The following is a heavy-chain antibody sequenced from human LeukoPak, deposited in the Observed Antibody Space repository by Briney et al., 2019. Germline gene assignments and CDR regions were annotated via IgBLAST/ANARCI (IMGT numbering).Heavy chain of an antibody. CDR2: INWNGGST. J-gene: IGHJ4*02. D-gene: IGHD6-13*01. V-gene: IGHV3-20*04. Sequence: GGSLRLSCAASGFTFDDYGMSWVRQAPGKGLEWVSGINWNGGSTGYADSVKGRFTISRDNAKNSLYLQMNSLRAEDTALYYCARPKLKYSSSWYGDYWGQGTLVTVSS. CDR1: GFTFDDYG. CDR3: ARPKLKYSSSWYGDY.